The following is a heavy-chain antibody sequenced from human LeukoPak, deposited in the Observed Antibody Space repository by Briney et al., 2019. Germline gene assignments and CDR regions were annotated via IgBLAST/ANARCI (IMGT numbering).Heavy chain of an antibody. CDR1: GYTFTSYD. V-gene: IGHV1-8*01. Sequence: GASVKVSCKASGYTFTSYDINWVRQATGQGLEWMGWMNPNSGNTGYAQKFQGRVTMTRNTSISTAYMELSSLRSEDTAVYYCARGNHIAAAGIFAWFDPWGQGTLVTVSS. CDR2: MNPNSGNT. CDR3: ARGNHIAAAGIFAWFDP. D-gene: IGHD6-13*01. J-gene: IGHJ5*02.